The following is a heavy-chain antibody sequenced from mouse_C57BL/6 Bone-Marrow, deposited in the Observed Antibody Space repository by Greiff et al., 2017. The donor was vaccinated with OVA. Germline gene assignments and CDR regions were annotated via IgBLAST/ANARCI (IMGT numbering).Heavy chain of an antibody. CDR2: IYPGDGDT. V-gene: IGHV1-80*01. J-gene: IGHJ1*03. D-gene: IGHD2-2*01. Sequence: QVHVKQSGAELVKPGASVKISCKASGYAFSSYWMNWVKQRPGKGLEWIGQIYPGDGDTNYNGKFKGKATLTADKSSSTAYMQLSSLTSEDSAVYFCARRRLRRYFDVWGTGTTVTVSS. CDR3: ARRRLRRYFDV. CDR1: GYAFSSYW.